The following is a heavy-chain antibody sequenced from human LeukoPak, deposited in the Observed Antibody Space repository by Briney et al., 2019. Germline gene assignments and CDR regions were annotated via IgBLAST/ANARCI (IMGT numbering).Heavy chain of an antibody. Sequence: GASVKVSCKASGYTFTSYGISWVRQAPGQGLEWMGWISAYNGNTNYAQKLQGRVTMTTDTSTSTAYMELRSLRSDDTAVYYCARYCSSTSCYADPFFDYWGQGTLLTVSS. J-gene: IGHJ4*02. CDR1: GYTFTSYG. CDR2: ISAYNGNT. CDR3: ARYCSSTSCYADPFFDY. D-gene: IGHD2-2*01. V-gene: IGHV1-18*01.